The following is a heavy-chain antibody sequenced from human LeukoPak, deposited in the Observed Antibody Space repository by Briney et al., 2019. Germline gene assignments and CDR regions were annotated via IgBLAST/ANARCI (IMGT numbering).Heavy chain of an antibody. V-gene: IGHV1-18*04. Sequence: ASVKVSCKSSGYSFTSYGINWVRQAPGQGLGWMGWISTDNGNTDYAQNLQGRVTMTTDTSTSTAYMEVRSLRSDDTAVYYCARAYSYGYGPLDYWGQGTLVTVSS. CDR1: GYSFTSYG. CDR2: ISTDNGNT. D-gene: IGHD5-18*01. J-gene: IGHJ4*02. CDR3: ARAYSYGYGPLDY.